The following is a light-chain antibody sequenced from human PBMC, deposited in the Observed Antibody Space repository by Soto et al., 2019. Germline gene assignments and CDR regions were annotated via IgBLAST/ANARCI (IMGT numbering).Light chain of an antibody. Sequence: EIVMTQSPATLSVSPGERATLSCRASQSVSSNLAWYQQKPGQAPRLLIYLGSNRASGVPDRFSGSGSGTDFTLKITRVEAEDVGVYYCMQALQTSWTFGQGTKVEIK. CDR2: LGS. V-gene: IGKV3-15*01. CDR1: QSVSSN. CDR3: MQALQTSWT. J-gene: IGKJ1*01.